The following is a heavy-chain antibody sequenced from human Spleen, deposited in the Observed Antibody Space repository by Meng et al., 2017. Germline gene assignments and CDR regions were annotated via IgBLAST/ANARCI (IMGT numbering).Heavy chain of an antibody. Sequence: HLVQSGAEVKKPGASVNVSCEASCYTLSSDGFSWVWQAPGQGLEWLGWINTYNGKTDYAQKFQGRITMTTDTFTSTAYMELRNLRSDDTAVYYCATRGNPYLNCWGQGTLVTVSS. J-gene: IGHJ4*02. CDR2: INTYNGKT. CDR3: ATRGNPYLNC. CDR1: CYTLSSDG. V-gene: IGHV1-18*01.